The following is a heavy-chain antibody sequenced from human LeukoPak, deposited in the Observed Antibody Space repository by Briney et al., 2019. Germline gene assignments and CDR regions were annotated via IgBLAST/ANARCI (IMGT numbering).Heavy chain of an antibody. V-gene: IGHV2-70*01. J-gene: IGHJ4*01. Sequence: SGPAQLKPTQTLTLTCTFSGFSLSTSGMCVSWIRQPPGKALEWLALIDWDDDKYYSTSLKTRLTISKDTSNNQVVLTMTNMDPVDTATYYCAGLKPYYFDYWGHGTMVTVSS. CDR1: GFSLSTSGMC. CDR2: IDWDDDK. CDR3: AGLKPYYFDY.